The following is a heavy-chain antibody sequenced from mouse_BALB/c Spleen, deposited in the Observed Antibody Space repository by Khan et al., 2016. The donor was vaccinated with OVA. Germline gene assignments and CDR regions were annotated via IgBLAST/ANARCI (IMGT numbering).Heavy chain of an antibody. J-gene: IGHJ4*01. Sequence: EVELVESGGGLVKPGGSLKLSCAASGFSFSRYSMSWVRQTPEKRLEWVATISSGGTFTYYSDCVKGRFTISRDTANNTLFLQMRSLRSEDTAIYYCARHEGYYGYEQGDYWGQGTSVTVSS. D-gene: IGHD2-2*01. CDR3: ARHEGYYGYEQGDY. V-gene: IGHV5-9-3*01. CDR2: ISSGGTFT. CDR1: GFSFSRYS.